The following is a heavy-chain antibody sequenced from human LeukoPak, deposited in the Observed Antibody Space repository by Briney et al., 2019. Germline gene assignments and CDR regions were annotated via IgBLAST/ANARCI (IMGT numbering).Heavy chain of an antibody. CDR1: GFTFSSYG. Sequence: GGTLRLSCAGSGFTFSSYGMSWVRQAPGKGLEWVSAIRGTGTSTYYADSVKGRFTISRDNSKNTLYLQMNSLRAEDTAVYYCAKVTYGSGTYGAFDYWGQGTLVTVSS. D-gene: IGHD3-10*01. V-gene: IGHV3-23*01. J-gene: IGHJ4*02. CDR3: AKVTYGSGTYGAFDY. CDR2: IRGTGTST.